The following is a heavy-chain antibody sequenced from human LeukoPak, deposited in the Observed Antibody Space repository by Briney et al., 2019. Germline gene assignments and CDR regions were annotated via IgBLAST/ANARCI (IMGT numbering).Heavy chain of an antibody. D-gene: IGHD1-26*01. J-gene: IGHJ6*03. CDR2: INPNSGGT. V-gene: IGHV1-2*02. CDR3: ARSGGWEPRVGYYYYYYMDV. Sequence: ASVKVSCKASGYTFTGYYMHWVRQAPGQGLEWMGWINPNSGGTNYAQKFQGRVTMTRDTPISTAYMELSRLRSDDTAVYYCARSGGWEPRVGYYYYYYMDVWGKGTTVTVSS. CDR1: GYTFTGYY.